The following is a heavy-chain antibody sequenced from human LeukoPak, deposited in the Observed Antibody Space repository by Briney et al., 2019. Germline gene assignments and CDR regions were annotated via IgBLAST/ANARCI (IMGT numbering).Heavy chain of an antibody. V-gene: IGHV3-53*01. CDR3: ARGAVAGYDY. CDR1: GFTFSSYW. D-gene: IGHD6-19*01. J-gene: IGHJ4*02. CDR2: IYSGGST. Sequence: GGSLRLSCAASGFTFSSYWMHWVRQAPGKGLEWVSVIYSGGSTYYADSVKGRFTIPRDNSKNTLYLQMNSLRAEDTAVYYCARGAVAGYDYWGQGTLVTVSS.